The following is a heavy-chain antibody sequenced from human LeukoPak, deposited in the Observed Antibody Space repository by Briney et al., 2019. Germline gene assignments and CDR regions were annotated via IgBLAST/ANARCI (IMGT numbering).Heavy chain of an antibody. Sequence: GGSLRLSCAASGFTFSSYWMHWVRQAPGKGLVWVSRINSDGSSTSYADSVKGRFTISRDNAKNSLYLQMNSLRAEDTAVYYCARVLEGSSWYVLGRYYYYYMDVWGKGTTVTISS. J-gene: IGHJ6*03. CDR1: GFTFSSYW. CDR3: ARVLEGSSWYVLGRYYYYYMDV. D-gene: IGHD6-13*01. CDR2: INSDGSST. V-gene: IGHV3-74*01.